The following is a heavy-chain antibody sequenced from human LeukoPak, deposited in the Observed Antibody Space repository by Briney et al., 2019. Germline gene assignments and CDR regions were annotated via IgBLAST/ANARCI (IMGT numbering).Heavy chain of an antibody. CDR1: GFTFSSYG. J-gene: IGHJ4*02. CDR3: ARTRQTEWYYFDY. Sequence: GGSLRLSCAASGFTFSSYGMHWVRQAPGKGLEWVAFIRYDGSNKYYADSVKGRFTISRDNSKNTLYLQMNSLRAEDTAVYYCARTRQTEWYYFDYWGQGTLVTVSS. D-gene: IGHD3-3*01. V-gene: IGHV3-33*08. CDR2: IRYDGSNK.